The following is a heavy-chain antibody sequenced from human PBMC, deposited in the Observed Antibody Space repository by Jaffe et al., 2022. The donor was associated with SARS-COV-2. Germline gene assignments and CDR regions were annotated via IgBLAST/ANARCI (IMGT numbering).Heavy chain of an antibody. D-gene: IGHD1-26*01. CDR1: GFTFSSYW. CDR3: ARDPDRWEIPIDY. CDR2: IKQDGSGK. V-gene: IGHV3-7*01. J-gene: IGHJ4*02. Sequence: EVQLVESGGGLVQPGGSLRLSCAASGFTFSSYWMSWVRQAPGKGLEWVANIKQDGSGKYYVDSVKGRFTISRDNAKNSLYLQMNSLRAEDTAVYYCARDPDRWEIPIDYWGQGTLVTVSS.